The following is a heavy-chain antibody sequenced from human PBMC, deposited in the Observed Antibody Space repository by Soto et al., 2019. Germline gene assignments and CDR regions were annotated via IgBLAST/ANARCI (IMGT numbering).Heavy chain of an antibody. Sequence: QVQLQESGPGLVKPSQTLSLTCTVSGGSISSGDYYWSWIRQPPGKGLEWIGYIYYSGTTYYNPALKSRVTISVDTSKTQFSLKLSSVTAADTAVYYCASNSYGYTFYDYLGQGPLVTVSS. CDR1: GGSISSGDYY. V-gene: IGHV4-30-4*01. D-gene: IGHD5-18*01. J-gene: IGHJ4*02. CDR3: ASNSYGYTFYDY. CDR2: IYYSGTT.